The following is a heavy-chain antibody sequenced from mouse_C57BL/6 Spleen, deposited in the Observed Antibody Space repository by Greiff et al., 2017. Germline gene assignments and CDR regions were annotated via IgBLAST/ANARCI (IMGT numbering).Heavy chain of an antibody. CDR3: ARRGDYVDDYAMDY. CDR2: IWSDGST. J-gene: IGHJ4*01. V-gene: IGHV2-6*03. Sequence: VKLQESGPGLVAPSQSLSITCTVSGFSLTSYGVPWVRQPPGKGLEWLVVIWSDGSTTYNSALKSRLSISKDNTKSQVFLKMNSLQTDDTAKYYCARRGDYVDDYAMDYWGQGTSVTVSS. CDR1: GFSLTSYG. D-gene: IGHD2-4*01.